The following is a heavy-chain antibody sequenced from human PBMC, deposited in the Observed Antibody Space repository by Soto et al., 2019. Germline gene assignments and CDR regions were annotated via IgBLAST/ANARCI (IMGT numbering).Heavy chain of an antibody. CDR1: GGSISSGDYS. V-gene: IGHV4-30-2*01. J-gene: IGHJ5*02. CDR2: IYHSGST. D-gene: IGHD3-10*01. CDR3: ARDRGGVASNWFDP. Sequence: SETLSLTCAVSGGSISSGDYSWSWIRQPPGKGLEWIGYIYHSGSTYYNPSLKSRVTISVDRSKNQFSLNLSSVTAADTAMYYCARDRGGVASNWFDPWGQGTLVTVSS.